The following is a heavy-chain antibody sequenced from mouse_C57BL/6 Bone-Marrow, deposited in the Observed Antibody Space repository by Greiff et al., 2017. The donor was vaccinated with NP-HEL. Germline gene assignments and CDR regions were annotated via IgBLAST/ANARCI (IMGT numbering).Heavy chain of an antibody. V-gene: IGHV14-4*01. CDR1: GFNITDDY. CDR2: IDPENGDT. Sequence: EVQLQQSGAELVRPGASVKLSCTASGFNITDDYMHWVKQRPEQGLEWIGWIDPENGDTEYASKFQGKATITADTSSKTAYLQLSSLTSEDTAVYYCTTVIWDPSFDVWGTGTTVTVSS. J-gene: IGHJ1*03. CDR3: TTVIWDPSFDV. D-gene: IGHD4-1*01.